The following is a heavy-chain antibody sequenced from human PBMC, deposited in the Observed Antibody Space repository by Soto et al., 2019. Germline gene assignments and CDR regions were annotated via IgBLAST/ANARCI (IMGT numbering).Heavy chain of an antibody. Sequence: DVHLVESGGGLVQPGRSLRLTCAASGFTFADYAMHWVRQAPGKGLEWVAGISWNGRSISYADSVKGRFTISRENANNSLYLQMNGLRAEDTALYYCAKDWEILSYYYYMDVWGKGTTVTVSS. V-gene: IGHV3-9*01. CDR1: GFTFADYA. J-gene: IGHJ6*03. D-gene: IGHD1-26*01. CDR3: AKDWEILSYYYYMDV. CDR2: ISWNGRSI.